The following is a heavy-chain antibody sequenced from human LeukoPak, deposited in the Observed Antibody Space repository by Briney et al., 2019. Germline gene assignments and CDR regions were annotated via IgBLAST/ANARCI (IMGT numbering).Heavy chain of an antibody. CDR1: GYTFTSYG. Sequence: ASVKVSCKASGYTFTSYGISWVRQAPGQGLEWMGWISAYNGNTNYAQKLQGRVTMTTDTSTSTAYMELRSLRSDDTAVYYCARASIMYYYDSSGYYPLDYWGQGTLVTVSS. V-gene: IGHV1-18*01. D-gene: IGHD3-22*01. CDR3: ARASIMYYYDSSGYYPLDY. J-gene: IGHJ4*02. CDR2: ISAYNGNT.